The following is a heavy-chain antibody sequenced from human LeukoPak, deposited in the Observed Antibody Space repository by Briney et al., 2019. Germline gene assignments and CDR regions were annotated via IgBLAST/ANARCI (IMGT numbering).Heavy chain of an antibody. D-gene: IGHD1-26*01. V-gene: IGHV3-23*01. J-gene: IGHJ1*01. CDR1: GFYFSSFA. CDR2: ISGTGGST. Sequence: GGSLRLSRETSGFYFSSFAMSWVRQAPGKGPEWVSTISGTGGSTYYAASVKGRFTISRDNSNNTVSLQMDSLRAEDTALYYCAHPGATNVGYWGQGTLVTVSP. CDR3: AHPGATNVGY.